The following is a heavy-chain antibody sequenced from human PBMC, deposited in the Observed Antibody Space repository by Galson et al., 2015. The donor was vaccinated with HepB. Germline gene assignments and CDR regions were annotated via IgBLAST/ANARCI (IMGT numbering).Heavy chain of an antibody. CDR3: ARGRVAATDY. J-gene: IGHJ4*02. CDR1: GFTFSSSY. Sequence: SLRLSCAASGFTFSSSYMSWVRQAPGKGLEWVSLIYSGGTTYYADSVKGRFAISRDNSKNTLYLQMNSLRAEDTAVYYCARGRVAATDYWGQGTLVIVSS. V-gene: IGHV3-53*01. D-gene: IGHD6-13*01. CDR2: IYSGGTT.